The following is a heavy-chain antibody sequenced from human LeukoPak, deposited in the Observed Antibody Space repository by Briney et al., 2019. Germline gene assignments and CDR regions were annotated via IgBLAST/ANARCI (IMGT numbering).Heavy chain of an antibody. CDR2: INHSGST. CDR1: GGSFSGYY. V-gene: IGHV4-34*01. CDR3: ARGRKTHYDILTGPYGVNGYYFDY. D-gene: IGHD3-9*01. J-gene: IGHJ4*02. Sequence: SETLSLTCAVYGGSFSGYYWSWIRQPPGKGLEWIGEINHSGSTNYNPSLKSRVTISVDTSKNQFSLKLSSVTAADTAVYYCARGRKTHYDILTGPYGVNGYYFDYWGQGTLVTVSS.